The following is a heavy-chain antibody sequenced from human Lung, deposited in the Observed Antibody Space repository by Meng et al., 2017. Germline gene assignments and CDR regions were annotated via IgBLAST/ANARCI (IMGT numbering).Heavy chain of an antibody. V-gene: IGHV4-39*01. CDR3: VRLDWELLNWFDP. D-gene: IGHD1-26*01. CDR1: GGSFRSSSYY. J-gene: IGHJ5*02. Sequence: QLQLQESGPGLVKPSEARSLSCPVSGGSFRSSSYYWGWTRQPPGKGLEWIGSIDNTGSTHYNPSLKSRVSMSVDTSKNQFSLRLNSVTAADTAVYYCVRLDWELLNWFDPWGQGTLVTVSS. CDR2: IDNTGST.